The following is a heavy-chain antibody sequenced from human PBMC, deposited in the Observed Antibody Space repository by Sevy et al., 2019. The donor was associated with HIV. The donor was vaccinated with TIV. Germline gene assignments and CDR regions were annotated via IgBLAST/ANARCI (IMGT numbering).Heavy chain of an antibody. D-gene: IGHD3-22*01. CDR1: GFTFTNAW. CDR2: IKGKSNGGTT. CDR3: TTERHYFDRNTHYPEIVPIDY. J-gene: IGHJ4*02. Sequence: GGSLRLSCAASGFTFTNAWMNWVRQAPGMRLEWVGRIKGKSNGGTTDYAAPVKGRFTISRDDSKNTLYLQMTSLKIEDTSVYYCTTERHYFDRNTHYPEIVPIDYWGQGRLVTVSS. V-gene: IGHV3-15*07.